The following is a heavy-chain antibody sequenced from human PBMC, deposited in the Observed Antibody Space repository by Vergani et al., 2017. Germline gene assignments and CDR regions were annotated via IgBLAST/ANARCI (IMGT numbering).Heavy chain of an antibody. V-gene: IGHV4-31*03. CDR2: IYSTGST. CDR1: GDSISSGVYY. J-gene: IGHJ5*02. D-gene: IGHD3-10*01. Sequence: QLQLQQSGPGLVKPSETLSLTCSVSGDSISSGVYYWNWIRQHPGKGLEWIGYIYSTGSTHHNPSLRRRINMSVDTSKNQFSLKLNSVTAADTAMYYCGRVADFYGLGSRLLDLWGQGILVTVSS. CDR3: GRVADFYGLGSRLLDL.